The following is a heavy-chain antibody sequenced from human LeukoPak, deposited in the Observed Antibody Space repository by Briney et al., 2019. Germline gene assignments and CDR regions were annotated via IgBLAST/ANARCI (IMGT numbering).Heavy chain of an antibody. D-gene: IGHD3-22*01. CDR3: ARSPNDYYDGSDYYPNAFDI. CDR1: GYTFTSYT. CDR2: INAANGNT. Sequence: GASVKVSCKASGYTFTSYTIHWVRQAPGQRLEWMGWINAANGNTKYSQEFQGRVTITRDTSASTAYMELSSLRSEDMAVYYCARSPNDYYDGSDYYPNAFDIWGQGTMVTVSS. J-gene: IGHJ3*02. V-gene: IGHV1-3*03.